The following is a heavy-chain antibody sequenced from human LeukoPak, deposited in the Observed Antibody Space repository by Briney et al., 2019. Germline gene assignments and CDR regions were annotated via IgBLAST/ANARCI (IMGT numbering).Heavy chain of an antibody. V-gene: IGHV3-21*01. J-gene: IGHJ4*02. Sequence: PGGSLRLSCAASGFTFSTYNMNWVRQAPGKGLEWVSSITSSSSYIYYADSVKGRFTISRDNAKNSLYLQMNSLRAEDTAVYYCAKDLTYYDIWSGYYTGGFDHWGQGTLVTVSS. D-gene: IGHD3-3*01. CDR2: ITSSSSYI. CDR3: AKDLTYYDIWSGYYTGGFDH. CDR1: GFTFSTYN.